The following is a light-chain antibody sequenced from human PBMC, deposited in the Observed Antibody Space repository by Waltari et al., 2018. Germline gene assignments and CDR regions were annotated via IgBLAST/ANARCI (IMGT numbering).Light chain of an antibody. CDR2: EDI. CDR3: CSYAGSRGWV. CDR1: ISPVGNYNL. V-gene: IGLV2-23*01. J-gene: IGLJ3*02. Sequence: QSALTQPASVSASPGNSLPISCTGTISPVGNYNLHPWYRYHTHKPPTRIIYEDIKRPSGVSVRFSGSKSGNTASLTIAGLQAEDEADYYCCSYAGSRGWVFGEGTKLTVL.